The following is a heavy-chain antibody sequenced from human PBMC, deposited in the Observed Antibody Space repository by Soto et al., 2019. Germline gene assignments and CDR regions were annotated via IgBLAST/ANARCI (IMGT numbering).Heavy chain of an antibody. CDR3: ARDWETAMVPNGFIDY. CDR1: GFTFSSYA. J-gene: IGHJ4*02. D-gene: IGHD5-18*01. Sequence: QVQLVESGGGVVQPGRSLRLSCAASGFTFSSYAMHWVRQAPGKGLEWVAVISYDGNNKYYADSVKGRFTISRDNSKNTLYRQMNSLRAEDTAVYYCARDWETAMVPNGFIDYWGQGTLVTVSS. CDR2: ISYDGNNK. V-gene: IGHV3-30-3*01.